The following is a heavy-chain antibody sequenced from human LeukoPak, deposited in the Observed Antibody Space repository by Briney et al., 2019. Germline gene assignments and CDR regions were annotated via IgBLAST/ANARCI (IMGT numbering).Heavy chain of an antibody. V-gene: IGHV4-59*08. CDR3: AREGSGRFLN. J-gene: IGHJ4*02. CDR1: GDSISSYY. Sequence: SETLSLTCTVSGDSISSYYWSWIRQPPGKGLEWIGYIYYSGSTNYNPSLRSRVTISVDTSKNQFSLKLSSVTAADTAVYYCAREGSGRFLNWGQGTLVTVSS. CDR2: IYYSGST. D-gene: IGHD3-10*01.